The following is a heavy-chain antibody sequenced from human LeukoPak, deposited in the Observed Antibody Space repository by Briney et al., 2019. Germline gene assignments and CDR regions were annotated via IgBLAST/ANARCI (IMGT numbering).Heavy chain of an antibody. CDR3: ASGSGYCSGGSCSDY. V-gene: IGHV3-48*03. Sequence: GGSLRLSCAASGFTFSSYEMNWVRQAPGKGLEWVSYISSSGSTIYYADSVKGRFTISRDNAKNSLYLQMNSLRAEDTAVYYCASGSGYCSGGSCSDYWGQGTLVTVSS. CDR2: ISSSGSTI. CDR1: GFTFSSYE. J-gene: IGHJ4*02. D-gene: IGHD2-15*01.